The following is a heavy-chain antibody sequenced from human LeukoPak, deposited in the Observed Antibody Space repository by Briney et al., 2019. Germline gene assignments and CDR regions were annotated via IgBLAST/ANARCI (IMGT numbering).Heavy chain of an antibody. J-gene: IGHJ3*02. CDR2: IWYDGSNK. Sequence: PGGSLRLSCAASGFTFSSYGMHWVRQAPGKGLEWVAVIWYDGSNKYYADSVKGRFTISRDNSKNTLYLQMNSLRAEDTAVYYCARDSGYSGSYFGAFGIWGQGTMVTVSS. CDR1: GFTFSSYG. D-gene: IGHD1-26*01. V-gene: IGHV3-33*01. CDR3: ARDSGYSGSYFGAFGI.